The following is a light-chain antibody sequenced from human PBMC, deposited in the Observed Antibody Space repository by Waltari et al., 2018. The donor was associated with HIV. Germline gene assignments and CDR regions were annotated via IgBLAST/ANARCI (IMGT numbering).Light chain of an antibody. CDR2: EVF. Sequence: DIVMTQTPPSLSVTPGQPASFSCNSSQSLKHTDGKTYLYWYLPRPGQSPRVLIYEVFKRYAGVPDRFSGSGSGTHFTLKIARVEAEDVGSYYCMQSLHLLYTFGQGTKLEIK. J-gene: IGKJ2*01. V-gene: IGKV2D-29*02. CDR3: MQSLHLLYT. CDR1: QSLKHTDGKTY.